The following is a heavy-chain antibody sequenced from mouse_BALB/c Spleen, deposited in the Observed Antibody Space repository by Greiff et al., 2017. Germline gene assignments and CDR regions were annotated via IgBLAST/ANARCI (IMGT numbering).Heavy chain of an antibody. J-gene: IGHJ4*01. CDR3: VVWLRVMDY. V-gene: IGHV10-1*02. D-gene: IGHD2-2*01. Sequence: VKDRFTISRDDSQSMLYLQMNNLKTEDTAMYYCVVWLRVMDYWGQGTSVTVSS.